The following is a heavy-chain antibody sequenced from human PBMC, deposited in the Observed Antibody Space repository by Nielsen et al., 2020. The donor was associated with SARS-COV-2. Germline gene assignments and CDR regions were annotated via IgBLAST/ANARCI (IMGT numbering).Heavy chain of an antibody. V-gene: IGHV4-59*01. CDR3: ASLEQQLSLFQH. Sequence: SETLSLTCTVSGGSISSYYWSWIRQPPGKGLEWIGYIYYSGSTNYSPSLKSRVTISVDTSKNQFSLKLSSVTAADTAVYYCASLEQQLSLFQHWGQGTLVTVSS. CDR1: GGSISSYY. J-gene: IGHJ1*01. CDR2: IYYSGST. D-gene: IGHD6-13*01.